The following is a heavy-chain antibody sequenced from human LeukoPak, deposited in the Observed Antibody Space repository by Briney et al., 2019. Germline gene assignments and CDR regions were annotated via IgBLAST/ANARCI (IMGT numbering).Heavy chain of an antibody. Sequence: GASVKVSCKASGYTFTGYYMHWVRQAPGQGLEWMGWINAGNGNTKYSQKFQGRVTITRDTSASTAYMELSSLRSVDTAVYYCARSGGNRGLGLVGNDYWGQGTLVTVSS. J-gene: IGHJ4*02. V-gene: IGHV1-3*01. CDR3: ARSGGNRGLGLVGNDY. CDR1: GYTFTGYY. CDR2: INAGNGNT. D-gene: IGHD1-26*01.